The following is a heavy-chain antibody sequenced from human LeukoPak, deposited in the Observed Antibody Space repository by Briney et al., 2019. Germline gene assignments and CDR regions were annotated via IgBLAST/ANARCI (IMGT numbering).Heavy chain of an antibody. CDR3: ARARSRCGGDCFYYYGMDV. J-gene: IGHJ6*02. V-gene: IGHV4-59*01. CDR1: GGYISSYY. CDR2: IYYSGST. D-gene: IGHD2-21*02. Sequence: SETLSLTCTVSGGYISSYYWSWIRQPPGKGLEWIGYIYYSGSTNYNPFLKSRVTISVDTSKNQFSLKLSSVTAADTAVYYCARARSRCGGDCFYYYGMDVWGQGTTVTVSS.